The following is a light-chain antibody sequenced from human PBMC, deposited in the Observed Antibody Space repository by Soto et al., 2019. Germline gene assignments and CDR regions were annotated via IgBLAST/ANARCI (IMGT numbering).Light chain of an antibody. CDR2: GNT. V-gene: IGLV1-40*01. Sequence: QSVLTQPPSVSGAPGQRVTISCTGTTSNIGAPYDVHWYQQLPGTAPKLLIYGNTNRPSGAPARFSGSKSGTSASLAITGLQAEDEADYYCQSYDSSLSGWVFGGGTKLTVL. J-gene: IGLJ3*02. CDR3: QSYDSSLSGWV. CDR1: TSNIGAPYD.